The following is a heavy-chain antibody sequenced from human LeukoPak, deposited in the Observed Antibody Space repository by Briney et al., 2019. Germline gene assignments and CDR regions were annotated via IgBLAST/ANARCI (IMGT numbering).Heavy chain of an antibody. CDR1: GGTFSSYA. CDR3: ARAPYSSSWYENYFDY. CDR2: INLIFGTA. J-gene: IGHJ4*02. D-gene: IGHD6-13*01. V-gene: IGHV1-69*01. Sequence: SVKVSCKASGGTFSSYAISWVRQAPGQGLEWMGGINLIFGTANYAQKFQGRVTITADESTSTAYMELSSLRSEDTAVYYCARAPYSSSWYENYFDYWRQGTLVTVSS.